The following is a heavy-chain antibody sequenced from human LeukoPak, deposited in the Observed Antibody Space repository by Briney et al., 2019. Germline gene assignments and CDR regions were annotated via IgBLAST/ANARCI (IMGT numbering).Heavy chain of an antibody. D-gene: IGHD2-2*01. CDR1: GFMFDDYD. J-gene: IGHJ5*02. CDR2: ITWNGDKT. Sequence: GGSLRLSCTASGFMFDDYDMSWVRQVPGKGLEWVSGITWNGDKTGYADSVRGRLAISRDNTNKSLYLQMSSLRAEDTALYYCARDPFCSSSTGCYFEDWFDPWGPGTLVTVSS. V-gene: IGHV3-20*04. CDR3: ARDPFCSSSTGCYFEDWFDP.